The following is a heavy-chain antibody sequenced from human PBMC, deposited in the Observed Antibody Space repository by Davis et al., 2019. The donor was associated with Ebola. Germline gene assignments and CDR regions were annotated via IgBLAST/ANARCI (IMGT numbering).Heavy chain of an antibody. CDR3: VGNGHWSLLD. CDR2: IYYSGST. CDR1: GGSISSYY. Sequence: PSETLSLTCTVSGGSISSYYWSWIRQPPGKGLEWIGYIYYSGSTNYNPSLKSRVTISVDKSKNQFSLTLSSVTAADTAVYYCVGNGHWSLLDWGQGTLVTVSS. J-gene: IGHJ4*02. V-gene: IGHV4-59*12. D-gene: IGHD3-3*01.